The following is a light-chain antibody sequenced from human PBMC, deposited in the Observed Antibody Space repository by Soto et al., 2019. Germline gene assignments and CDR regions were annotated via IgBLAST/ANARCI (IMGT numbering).Light chain of an antibody. CDR3: QKYNSAPLT. Sequence: DIQMTQSPPTLSAFVGDRVTITCRASQSISYWLAWYQQKPGKVPKLLIYAASTLQSGVPSRFSGSGSGTDFTLTISSLQPEDVATYYCQKYNSAPLTFGQGTRLEIK. CDR1: QSISYW. CDR2: AAS. V-gene: IGKV1-27*01. J-gene: IGKJ5*01.